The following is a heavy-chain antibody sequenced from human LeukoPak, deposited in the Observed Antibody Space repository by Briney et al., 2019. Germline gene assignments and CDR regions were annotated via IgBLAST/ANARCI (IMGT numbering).Heavy chain of an antibody. V-gene: IGHV3-23*01. CDR1: GFTFSSYG. D-gene: IGHD6-19*01. CDR2: ISGSGGST. CDR3: AKTHSSGPFDY. Sequence: GGSLRLSCAASGFTFSSYGMSWVRQAPGKGLERVSAISGSGGSTYYADSVKGRFTISRDNSKNTLYLQMNSLRAEDTAVYYCAKTHSSGPFDYWGQGTLVTVSS. J-gene: IGHJ4*02.